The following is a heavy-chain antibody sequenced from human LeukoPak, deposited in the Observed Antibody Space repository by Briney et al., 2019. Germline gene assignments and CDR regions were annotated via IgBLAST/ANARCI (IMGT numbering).Heavy chain of an antibody. J-gene: IGHJ4*02. CDR1: GGSISSGGYY. CDR3: ARDLGYGRGFDY. CDR2: ISYSGST. V-gene: IGHV4-31*03. Sequence: SETLSLTCTVSGGSISSGGYYWSWIRQHPGKGLEWIGYISYSGSTYYNPSLQSRITISVDTSKTQFSLKLTSVTAADTAVYYCARDLGYGRGFDYWGQGSLVTVSS. D-gene: IGHD5-18*01.